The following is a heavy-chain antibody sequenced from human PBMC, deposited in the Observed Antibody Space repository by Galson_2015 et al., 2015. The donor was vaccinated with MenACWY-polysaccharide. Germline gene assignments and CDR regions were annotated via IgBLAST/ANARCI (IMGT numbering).Heavy chain of an antibody. Sequence: SLRLSCAGSGGIFSSYAMTWVRQAPGKGLEWVSAISSSGSTYYTDSVKGRFTISRDNSKNTVYLQMNSLRAEDTAVYYCVKAKGSYYDMPFDNWGQGTLVTVSS. CDR1: GGIFSSYA. J-gene: IGHJ5*02. V-gene: IGHV3-23*01. CDR3: VKAKGSYYDMPFDN. CDR2: ISSSGST. D-gene: IGHD3-9*01.